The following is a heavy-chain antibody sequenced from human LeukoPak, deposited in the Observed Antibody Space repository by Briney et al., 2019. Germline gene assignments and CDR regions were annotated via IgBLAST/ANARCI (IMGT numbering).Heavy chain of an antibody. CDR2: ISSSSSTI. CDR3: AKDSHVDVVAGTFDY. J-gene: IGHJ4*02. D-gene: IGHD5-12*01. V-gene: IGHV3-48*01. Sequence: LPGGSLRLSCAASGFTFSSYSMNWVRQAPGKGLEWVSYISSSSSTIYYADSVKGRFTISRDNAKNSLYLQMNSLRAEDTALYYCAKDSHVDVVAGTFDYWGQGTLVTVSS. CDR1: GFTFSSYS.